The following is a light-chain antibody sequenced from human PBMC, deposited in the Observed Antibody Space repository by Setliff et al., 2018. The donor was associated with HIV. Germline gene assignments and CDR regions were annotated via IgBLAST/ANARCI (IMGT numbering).Light chain of an antibody. CDR3: CSYTSSLTYV. CDR1: SSDVGGYDF. Sequence: QSVLTQPASVSGSPGQSITISCIGTSSDVGGYDFASWYQQHPGKAPQLIIYDVSQRPSGVSSRFSGSKSGNTASLTISGLQAEDQADYYCCSYTSSLTYVFGTGTKVTVL. V-gene: IGLV2-14*03. CDR2: DVS. J-gene: IGLJ1*01.